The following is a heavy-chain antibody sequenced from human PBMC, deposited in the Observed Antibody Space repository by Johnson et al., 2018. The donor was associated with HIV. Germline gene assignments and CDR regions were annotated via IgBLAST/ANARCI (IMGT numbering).Heavy chain of an antibody. V-gene: IGHV3-53*02. Sequence: VQLVETGGGLIQPGGSLRVSCAASGFTVSSNYMSWVRQAPGKGLAGVSGFYSGGSTYYADSGKGRFIISRDNSKNTLYLQMNSLRVEDTAVYYCASGAYSSSLTFDIWGQGTMVTVSS. CDR1: GFTVSSNY. CDR3: ASGAYSSSLTFDI. D-gene: IGHD6-6*01. J-gene: IGHJ3*02. CDR2: FYSGGST.